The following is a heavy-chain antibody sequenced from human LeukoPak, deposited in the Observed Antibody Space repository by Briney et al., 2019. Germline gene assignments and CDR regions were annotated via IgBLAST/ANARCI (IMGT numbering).Heavy chain of an antibody. CDR3: ARDVNIAAAYYFDY. CDR1: GGTFISYA. V-gene: IGHV1-69*13. CDR2: IIPIFGTA. J-gene: IGHJ4*02. Sequence: ASVKVSCKASGGTFISYAISWVRQAPGQGLEWMGGIIPIFGTANYAQKFQGRVTITADESTSTAYMELSSLRSEDTAVYYCARDVNIAAAYYFDYWGQGTLVTVSS. D-gene: IGHD6-6*01.